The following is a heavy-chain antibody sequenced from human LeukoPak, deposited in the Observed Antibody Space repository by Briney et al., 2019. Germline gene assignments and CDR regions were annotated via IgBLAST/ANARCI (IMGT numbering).Heavy chain of an antibody. J-gene: IGHJ5*02. CDR1: GGTFSSYA. Sequence: SVKVSCKASGGTFSSYAISWVRQAPGQGLEWMGRIIPILGIANYAQKFQGRVTITADKSTSTAYMELSSLRSGDTAVYYCARGMANYYDTQFDPWGQGTLVTVSS. V-gene: IGHV1-69*04. CDR2: IIPILGIA. D-gene: IGHD3-22*01. CDR3: ARGMANYYDTQFDP.